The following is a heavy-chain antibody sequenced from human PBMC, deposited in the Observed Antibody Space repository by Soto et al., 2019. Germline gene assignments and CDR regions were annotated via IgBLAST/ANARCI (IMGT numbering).Heavy chain of an antibody. CDR1: GDAISNYY. CDR3: ARGTRALITSFFAY. CDR2: VHESGST. J-gene: IGHJ4*02. Sequence: LQESGPRLVKPSETLSLNCSVSGDAISNYYWSWIRQTPGRGLEWIGCVHESGSTDYNPSLRGRVIISLHTSKSQFSLSLRSATAADTATYYCARGTRALITSFFAYWCQGIPVTVSS. D-gene: IGHD1-20*01. V-gene: IGHV4-59*03.